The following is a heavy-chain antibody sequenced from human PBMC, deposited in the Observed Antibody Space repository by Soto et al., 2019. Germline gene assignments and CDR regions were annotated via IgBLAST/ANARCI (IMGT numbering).Heavy chain of an antibody. D-gene: IGHD2-15*01. V-gene: IGHV4-39*01. CDR3: AGFVVPASRNSDFDY. CDR2: IYYSGST. Sequence: SETLSLTCTVSGISVSTSDYYWGWVRQPPGKGLDWIGNIYYSGSTFYNPSLRSRVTLSVDTSKNQFSLRLNSVTVADTAVYFCAGFVVPASRNSDFDYWGQVTLVTVSS. J-gene: IGHJ4*02. CDR1: GISVSTSDYY.